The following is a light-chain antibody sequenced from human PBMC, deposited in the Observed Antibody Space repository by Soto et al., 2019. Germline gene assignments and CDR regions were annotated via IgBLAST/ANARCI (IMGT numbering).Light chain of an antibody. J-gene: IGKJ5*01. Sequence: EIMLTQSPGTLSLSPGGTAPLSCRASQSVSTNQLAWYQQKPGQAPRLLIYGGANRATGIPARFSGSGSGTDFTLTISSLEPEDFAVYYCQQRSNWPPITFGQGTRLEIK. CDR1: QSVSTN. CDR3: QQRSNWPPIT. CDR2: GGA. V-gene: IGKV3-11*01.